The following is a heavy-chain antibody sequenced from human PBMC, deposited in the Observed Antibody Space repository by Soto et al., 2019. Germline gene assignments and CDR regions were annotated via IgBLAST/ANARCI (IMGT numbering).Heavy chain of an antibody. Sequence: PGGSLRLSCAASGFTFSSYSMNWVRQAPGKGLEWVSSISSSSSYIYYADSVKGRFTISRDNAKNSLYLQMNSLRAEDTAVYYCARDSGPTPHFYGSGSYYTLYWFDPWGQGTLVTVSS. V-gene: IGHV3-21*01. CDR2: ISSSSSYI. J-gene: IGHJ5*02. CDR1: GFTFSSYS. D-gene: IGHD3-10*01. CDR3: ARDSGPTPHFYGSGSYYTLYWFDP.